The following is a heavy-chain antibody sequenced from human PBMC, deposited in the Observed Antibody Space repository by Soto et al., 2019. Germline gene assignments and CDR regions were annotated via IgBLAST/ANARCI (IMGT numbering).Heavy chain of an antibody. CDR1: GFTFDDYT. D-gene: IGHD2-2*01. V-gene: IGHV3-43*01. CDR2: ITWDGGIT. J-gene: IGHJ4*02. Sequence: PGGSLRLSCAASGFTFDDYTMHWVRQAPGKGLEWVSLITWDGGITYYADSVKGRFTISRDNSKNSVYLQMNSLKTEDTALYFCAKLNQSPDSWGQGTLVTVSS. CDR3: AKLNQSPDS.